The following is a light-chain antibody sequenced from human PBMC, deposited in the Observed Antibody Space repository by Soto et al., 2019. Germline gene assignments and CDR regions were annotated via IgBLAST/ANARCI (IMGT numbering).Light chain of an antibody. CDR3: MKSTQLPPT. J-gene: IGKJ5*01. CDR1: HSLLHITGETF. CDR2: EVS. V-gene: IGKV2D-29*02. Sequence: DVVMTQTPLSLSVAPGQQASISCKSSHSLLHITGETFLFWYLQKTGQSPQILIYEVSTRVSGVPDRLSGSGSGTDLKLEISRVETDDVGIYYCMKSTQLPPTCGQGTRLEIK.